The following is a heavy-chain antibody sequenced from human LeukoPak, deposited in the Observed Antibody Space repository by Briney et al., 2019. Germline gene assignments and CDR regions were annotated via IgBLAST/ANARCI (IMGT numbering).Heavy chain of an antibody. CDR3: ARGEVGYCSRTTCYGFDY. D-gene: IGHD2-2*01. Sequence: GGSLRLSCTASGFTFGDYAMSWFRQAPGKGLEWVGFIRSKAYGGTTEYAASVKGRFTISRDDSKSIAYLQMNSLKTEDTAVYYCARGEVGYCSRTTCYGFDYWGQGTLVTVSS. CDR1: GFTFGDYA. J-gene: IGHJ4*02. V-gene: IGHV3-49*03. CDR2: IRSKAYGGTT.